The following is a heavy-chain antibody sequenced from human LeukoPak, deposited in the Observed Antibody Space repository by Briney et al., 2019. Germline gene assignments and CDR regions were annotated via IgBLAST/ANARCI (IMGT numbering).Heavy chain of an antibody. CDR2: ISYDGSNK. J-gene: IGHJ6*02. V-gene: IGHV3-30-3*01. Sequence: GRSLRLSCAASGFTFSSYAMHWVRQAPGKGPEWVAVISYDGSNKYYADSVKGRFTISRDNSKNTLYLQMNSLRAEDTAVYYCARAILEWLPKYYYGMDVWGQGTTVTVSS. CDR1: GFTFSSYA. CDR3: ARAILEWLPKYYYGMDV. D-gene: IGHD3-3*01.